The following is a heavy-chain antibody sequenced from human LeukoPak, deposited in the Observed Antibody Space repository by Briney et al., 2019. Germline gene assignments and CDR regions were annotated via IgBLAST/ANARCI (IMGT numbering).Heavy chain of an antibody. V-gene: IGHV3-21*01. D-gene: IGHD4-17*01. CDR1: GFTFSSYG. Sequence: PGGSLRLSCAASGFTFSSYGMNWVRQAPGKGLEWVSSISSSSSYIYYADSVKGRFTISRDNAKNSLYLQMNSLRAEDTAVYYCAREENGDFPYYYYYMDVWGKGTTVTVSS. J-gene: IGHJ6*03. CDR3: AREENGDFPYYYYYMDV. CDR2: ISSSSSYI.